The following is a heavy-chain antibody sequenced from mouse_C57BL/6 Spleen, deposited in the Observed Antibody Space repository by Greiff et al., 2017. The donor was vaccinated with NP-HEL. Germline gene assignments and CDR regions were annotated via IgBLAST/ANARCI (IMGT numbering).Heavy chain of an antibody. D-gene: IGHD2-4*01. V-gene: IGHV5-16*01. CDR2: INYDGSST. Sequence: EVQLVESEGGLVQPGSSMKLSCTASGFTFSDYYMAWVRQVPEKGLEWVANINYDGSSTYYLDSLKSRFIISRDNAKNILYLQMSSLKSEDTATYYCARDDYDGLFAYWGQGTLVTVSA. CDR3: ARDDYDGLFAY. J-gene: IGHJ3*01. CDR1: GFTFSDYY.